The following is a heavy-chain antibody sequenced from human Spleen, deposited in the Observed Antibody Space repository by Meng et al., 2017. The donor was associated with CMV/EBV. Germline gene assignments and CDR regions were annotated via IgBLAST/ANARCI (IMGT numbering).Heavy chain of an antibody. D-gene: IGHD3-3*01. CDR1: EFTFSNYW. J-gene: IGHJ6*02. Sequence: GGSLRLSCAASEFTFSNYWMSWVRQAPGKGLEWLANINQDGSERYYVDSVKGRFTISRDNAKNTLYLQMNSLRAEDTAVYYCARAAYYDFWSGYPYYYYYYGMDVWGQGTTVTVSS. V-gene: IGHV3-7*01. CDR2: INQDGSER. CDR3: ARAAYYDFWSGYPYYYYYYGMDV.